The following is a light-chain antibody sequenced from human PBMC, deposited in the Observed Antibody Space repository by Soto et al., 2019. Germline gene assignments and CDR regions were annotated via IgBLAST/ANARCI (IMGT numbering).Light chain of an antibody. J-gene: IGLJ1*01. Sequence: HSVLTQPASVSGSPGQSITISFTGTSSDVGSYNLVSWFQHHPGKAPKLMIYEVTKRPSGVSNRFSGSKSGNVASLTISGLQAEDEAAYYCCSYVGGSLCVFGTGTKVTV. V-gene: IGLV2-23*02. CDR3: CSYVGGSLCV. CDR1: SSDVGSYNL. CDR2: EVT.